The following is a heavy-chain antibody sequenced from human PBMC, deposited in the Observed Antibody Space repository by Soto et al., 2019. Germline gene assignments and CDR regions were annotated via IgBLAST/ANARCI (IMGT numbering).Heavy chain of an antibody. CDR3: AKCSLYYDFWSGYYLGLDYFDY. D-gene: IGHD3-3*01. Sequence: PGGSLRLSCAASGFTFSSYAMSWVRQAPGKGLEWVSAISGSGGSTYYADSVKGRFTISRDNSKNTLYLQMNSLRAEDTAVYYCAKCSLYYDFWSGYYLGLDYFDYWGQGTLVTVSS. J-gene: IGHJ4*02. CDR1: GFTFSSYA. CDR2: ISGSGGST. V-gene: IGHV3-23*01.